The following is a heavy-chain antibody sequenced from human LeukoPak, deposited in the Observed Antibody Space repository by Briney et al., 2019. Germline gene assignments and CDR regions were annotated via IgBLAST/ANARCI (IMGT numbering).Heavy chain of an antibody. CDR3: SRAERITIFGVVTDFDY. D-gene: IGHD3-3*01. CDR1: GFTFSSYA. J-gene: IGHJ4*02. V-gene: IGHV3-64*01. Sequence: TGGSLRLSCAASGFTFSSYAMHWVRQAPGKGLEYVSAISSNGGSTYYANSVKGRFTISRDNSKNTLYLQMGSLRAEDMAVYYCSRAERITIFGVVTDFDYWGQGTLVTVSS. CDR2: ISSNGGST.